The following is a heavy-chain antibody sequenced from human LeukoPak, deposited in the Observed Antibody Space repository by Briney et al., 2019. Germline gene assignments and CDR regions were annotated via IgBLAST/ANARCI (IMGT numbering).Heavy chain of an antibody. CDR2: INPNSGGT. V-gene: IGHV1-2*02. D-gene: IGHD6-6*01. Sequence: GASVKVSCKASGYTFTGYYMHWVRQAPGQGLEWMGWINPNSGGTNYAQKFQGRVTMTRDTSISTAYMELSRPRSDDTAVYYCARDSERPSSSCYDWGQGTLVTVSS. CDR3: ARDSERPSSSCYD. J-gene: IGHJ4*02. CDR1: GYTFTGYY.